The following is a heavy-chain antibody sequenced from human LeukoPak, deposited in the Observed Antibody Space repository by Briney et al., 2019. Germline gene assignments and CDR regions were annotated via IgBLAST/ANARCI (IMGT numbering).Heavy chain of an antibody. V-gene: IGHV4-59*08. CDR1: GDSISSYY. J-gene: IGHJ3*02. Sequence: SETLSLTCTVSGDSISSYYWNWIRQPPGKGLEWIGYIYYSGSTNYNPSLKSRVTISVDTSKNQFSLKLSSVTAADTAVYYCARHLDYYDSSGYYHGTAFDIWGQGTMVTVSS. CDR2: IYYSGST. CDR3: ARHLDYYDSSGYYHGTAFDI. D-gene: IGHD3-22*01.